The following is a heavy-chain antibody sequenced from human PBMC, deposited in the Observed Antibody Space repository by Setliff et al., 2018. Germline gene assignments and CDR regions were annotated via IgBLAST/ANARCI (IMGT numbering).Heavy chain of an antibody. J-gene: IGHJ4*02. CDR3: ARHEFVGGYYGSVTYRHFDY. CDR1: GGSISSSSYQ. D-gene: IGHD3-10*01. Sequence: ETLSLTCTVSGGSISSSSYQWGWVRQTPGKGLEWIGSIYYSGTAYYNPSLKSRVTISVDTSKNQFSLQVTSVTATDTAVYYCARHEFVGGYYGSVTYRHFDYWGQGILVTVSS. CDR2: IYYSGTA. V-gene: IGHV4-39*01.